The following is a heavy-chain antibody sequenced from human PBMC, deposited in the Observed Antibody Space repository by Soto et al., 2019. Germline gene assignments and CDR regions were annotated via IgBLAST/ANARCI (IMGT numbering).Heavy chain of an antibody. D-gene: IGHD6-19*01. CDR1: GYSISRGYY. CDR3: AGYSDGWRHDD. V-gene: IGHV4-38-2*01. CDR2: MSHSGRT. Sequence: SETLSLTCAVSGYSISRGYYWGWIRQPPGEGLEWIGCMSHSGRTYNNPSLKSRGTISRDTSKNQFSLQLTSVTAADTAVYYGAGYSDGWRHDDWGQGTLGTVAS. J-gene: IGHJ4*02.